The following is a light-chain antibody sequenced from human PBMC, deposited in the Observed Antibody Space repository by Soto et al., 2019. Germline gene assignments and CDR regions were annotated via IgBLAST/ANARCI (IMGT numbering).Light chain of an antibody. CDR3: CSYAGQRVV. CDR1: SYNL. CDR2: EGN. V-gene: IGLV2-23*01. J-gene: IGLJ2*01. Sequence: QSALTQPASVSGSPGQSITISCTGSYNLVSWYQQHPGKAPKLMIYEGNKRPSGVSNRFFGSKSGNTASLTISGLQAEDEADYYCCSYAGQRVVFGGGTKLTVL.